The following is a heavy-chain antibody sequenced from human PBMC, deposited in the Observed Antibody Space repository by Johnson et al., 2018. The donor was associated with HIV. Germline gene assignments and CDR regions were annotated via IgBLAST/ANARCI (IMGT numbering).Heavy chain of an antibody. CDR3: ARGVGATLPDAFDI. CDR1: GFTFSSYW. CDR2: INWNGGST. V-gene: IGHV3-20*04. J-gene: IGHJ3*02. D-gene: IGHD1-26*01. Sequence: VQLVESGGGLVQPGGSLRLSCAASGFTFSSYWMSWVRQAPGKGLEWVSGINWNGGSTGYADSVKGRFTISRDNAKNSLYLQMNSLRAEDTALYYCARGVGATLPDAFDIWGQGTMVTVSS.